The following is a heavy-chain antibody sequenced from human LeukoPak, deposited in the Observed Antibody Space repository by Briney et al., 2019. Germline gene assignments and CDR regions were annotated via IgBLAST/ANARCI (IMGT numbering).Heavy chain of an antibody. J-gene: IGHJ4*02. V-gene: IGHV4-34*01. CDR1: GGSFSGYY. D-gene: IGHD5-18*01. CDR2: INHSGST. Sequence: SETLSLTCAVYGGSFSGYYWSWIRQPPGEGLEWIGEINHSGSTNYNPSLKSRVTISVDTSKNQFSLKLSSVTAADTAVYYCAGRRIQLSPDYGGQGPLVTVS. CDR3: AGRRIQLSPDY.